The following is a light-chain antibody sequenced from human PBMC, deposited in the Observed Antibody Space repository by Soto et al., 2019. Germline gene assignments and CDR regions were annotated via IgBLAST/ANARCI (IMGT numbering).Light chain of an antibody. CDR1: SSDVGGYDY. J-gene: IGLJ1*01. CDR3: SSYTSSSTL. V-gene: IGLV2-14*01. Sequence: QSVLTQAASVSGSPGRSISISCTGTSSDVGGYDYVSWYQQHPGKAPKLMIYDVSNRPSGVSNRFSGSKSGNTASLTISGLQAEHEADYYCSSYTSSSTLFGTGTKVTVL. CDR2: DVS.